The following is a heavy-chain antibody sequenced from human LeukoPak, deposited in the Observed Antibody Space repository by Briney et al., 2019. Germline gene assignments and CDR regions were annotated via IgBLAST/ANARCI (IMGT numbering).Heavy chain of an antibody. D-gene: IGHD6-13*01. Sequence: QPGGSLRLSCAASGFTFSSYAMSWVRQAPGKGLEWVSAISGSGGSTYYADSVKGRFTISRDNSKNTLYLQMNSLRAEDTAIFYCVTSYSSSWYVGRYWGQGALLTVSS. CDR3: VTSYSSSWYVGRY. J-gene: IGHJ4*02. CDR2: ISGSGGST. V-gene: IGHV3-23*01. CDR1: GFTFSSYA.